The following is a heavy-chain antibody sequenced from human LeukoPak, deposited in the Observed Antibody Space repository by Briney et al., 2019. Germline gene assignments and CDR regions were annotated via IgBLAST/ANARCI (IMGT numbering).Heavy chain of an antibody. CDR1: GFTFSMYE. CDR3: ARVTSYLHYFDN. CDR2: ISSSGSTT. Sequence: PGGSLRLSCAASGFTFSMYETNWVRQAPGKGLEWVSYISSSGSTTYYADSVKGRFTISRDNAKKSLSLRMNSLRAEDTAVYYCARVTSYLHYFDNWGQGTLVTVSS. J-gene: IGHJ4*02. D-gene: IGHD2-2*01. V-gene: IGHV3-48*03.